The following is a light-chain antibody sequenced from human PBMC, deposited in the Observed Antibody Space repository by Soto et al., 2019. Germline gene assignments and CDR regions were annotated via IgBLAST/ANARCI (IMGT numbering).Light chain of an antibody. CDR1: QSISSW. CDR2: KAS. CDR3: QQANSFPLT. J-gene: IGKJ4*01. Sequence: DIQMTQSPSTLSASLGDRVTITCRASQSISSWLAWYQQKPGKAPKLLIYKASSLESGAPSRFSGSGSGTEYTLTISSLQPEDFATYYCQQANSFPLTFGGGTKVDIK. V-gene: IGKV1-5*03.